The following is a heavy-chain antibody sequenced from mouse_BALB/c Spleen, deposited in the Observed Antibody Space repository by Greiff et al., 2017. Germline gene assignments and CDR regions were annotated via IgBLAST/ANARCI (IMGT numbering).Heavy chain of an antibody. J-gene: IGHJ2*01. CDR3: ARDGDGSGPGGFDY. V-gene: IGHV1-7*01. CDR2: INPSTGYT. D-gene: IGHD1-1*01. Sequence: QVQLQQSGAELAQPGASVKMSCTASGYTFTSYWMHWVKQRPGQGLEWIGYINPSTGYTEYNQKFKDKATLTADNSSSTAYMQLSSLTSEDSAVYYCARDGDGSGPGGFDYWGQGTTLTVSS. CDR1: GYTFTSYW.